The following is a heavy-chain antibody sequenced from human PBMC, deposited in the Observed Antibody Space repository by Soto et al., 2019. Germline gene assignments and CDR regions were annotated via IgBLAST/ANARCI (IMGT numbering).Heavy chain of an antibody. CDR1: GGSISSYY. Sequence: SETLSLTCTVYGGSISSYYWSWIRQPPGKGLEWIGYIYYSGSTNYNPSLNSRFTISVDTSKNQFSLKLSSVTAADTAVYYCARGNICSGGSCYWGGYYYYYYMDVWGKGTTVTVSS. CDR3: ARGNICSGGSCYWGGYYYYYYMDV. D-gene: IGHD2-15*01. J-gene: IGHJ6*03. CDR2: IYYSGST. V-gene: IGHV4-59*01.